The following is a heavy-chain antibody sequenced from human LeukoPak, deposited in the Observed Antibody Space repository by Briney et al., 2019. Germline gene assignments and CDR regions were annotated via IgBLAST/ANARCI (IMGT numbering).Heavy chain of an antibody. J-gene: IGHJ4*02. V-gene: IGHV3-66*04. CDR1: GCHVPNKN. CDR3: GRPVCSSCSLDC. CDR2: FLAGGLL. D-gene: IGHD2-15*01. Sequence: GVSVRLSHGGCGCHVPNKNMLWVGQAPGKGLECVLSFLAGGLLDYADSVRDRFTISRDTYKNTLYLQMNSMSAEDTAVYYCGRPVCSSCSLDCWGQGTLVTVSA.